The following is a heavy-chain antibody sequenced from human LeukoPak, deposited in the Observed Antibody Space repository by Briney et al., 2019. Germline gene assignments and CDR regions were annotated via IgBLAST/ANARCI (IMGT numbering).Heavy chain of an antibody. CDR1: DYSISSGYGYY. Sequence: SETLSLTCTVSDYSISSGYGYYWGWIRQPPGKGLEWIGNIYHSGITYYNHFNSSLKSRVTISIDTSKNQFSLRLTSVTAADTAVYYCAREVNSRYYYDSSGYTHWGQGTLVTVSS. J-gene: IGHJ4*02. CDR2: IYHSGIT. D-gene: IGHD3-22*01. V-gene: IGHV4-38-2*02. CDR3: AREVNSRYYYDSSGYTH.